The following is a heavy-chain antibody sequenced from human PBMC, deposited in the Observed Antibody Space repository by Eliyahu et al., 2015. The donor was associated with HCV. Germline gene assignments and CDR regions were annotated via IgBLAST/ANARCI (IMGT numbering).Heavy chain of an antibody. Sequence: QVHLQESGPGLVKPSATLSLTCTVSGSSINGDYYWAWIRQSPERGLEWIGSLYNSVSTSYNPSLKSRVTXSVETSRNQVSLKMTSVTTADTAVYYCARNGSAIIQGGVKRPFDYWGQGALVTVSS. CDR2: LYNSVST. D-gene: IGHD2-21*02. CDR3: ARNGSAIIQGGVKRPFDY. J-gene: IGHJ4*02. V-gene: IGHV4-38-2*02. CDR1: GSSINGDYY.